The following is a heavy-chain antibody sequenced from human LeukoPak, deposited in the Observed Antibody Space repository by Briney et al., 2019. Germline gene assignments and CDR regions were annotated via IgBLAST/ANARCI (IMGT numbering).Heavy chain of an antibody. CDR3: ARGPRYSGSYYNY. CDR1: GFTFSSYW. D-gene: IGHD1-26*01. J-gene: IGHJ4*02. Sequence: PGGSLRLSCAASGFTFSSYWMHWVRQAPGKGLVWVSRINSDGSSTSYADSVKGRFTISSDNAKNTLYLHMNSLSAEATAVYYCARGPRYSGSYYNYWGQGTLVTVSS. CDR2: INSDGSST. V-gene: IGHV3-74*01.